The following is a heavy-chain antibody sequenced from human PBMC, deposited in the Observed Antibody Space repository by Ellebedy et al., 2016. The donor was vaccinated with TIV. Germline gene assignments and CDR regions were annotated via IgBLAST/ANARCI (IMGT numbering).Heavy chain of an antibody. CDR3: ARLWHIHGTHDH. CDR2: ISYSGAT. D-gene: IGHD2-21*01. J-gene: IGHJ4*02. V-gene: IGHV4-59*12. Sequence: SETLSLTXTVSGGSISSYYWSWIRQFPGKGLEWIGYISYSGATNYNPSLRGRVTISLDTSKNQFSLRLSSVTAADTAVYYCARLWHIHGTHDHWGQGTLVTVSS. CDR1: GGSISSYY.